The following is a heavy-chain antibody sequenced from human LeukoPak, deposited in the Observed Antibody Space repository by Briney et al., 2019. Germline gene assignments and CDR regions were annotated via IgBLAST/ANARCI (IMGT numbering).Heavy chain of an antibody. D-gene: IGHD4-23*01. CDR2: ISFDGSDK. Sequence: GGSLRLSCAASGFTFSSFAMHGVRQAPGKGLEWVAIISFDGSDKYYADSVKGRFTISRDNSKNTLYLEMNSLRAEDTAVYYCTRASWPSTRWYLFKIDYWGQGTLVTVSS. V-gene: IGHV3-30*04. CDR3: TRASWPSTRWYLFKIDY. CDR1: GFTFSSFA. J-gene: IGHJ4*02.